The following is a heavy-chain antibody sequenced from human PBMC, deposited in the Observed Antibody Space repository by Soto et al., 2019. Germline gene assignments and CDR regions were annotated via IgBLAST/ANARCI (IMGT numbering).Heavy chain of an antibody. V-gene: IGHV3-33*01. Sequence: PGGSLRLSCAASGFTFSSYGMHWVRQAPGKGLEWVAVIWYDGSNKYYADSVKGRFTISRDNSKNTLYLQMNSLRAEDTAVYYCARQLGYCSGGSCFTGGGMDVWGQGTTVTVSS. D-gene: IGHD2-15*01. CDR1: GFTFSSYG. CDR2: IWYDGSNK. J-gene: IGHJ6*02. CDR3: ARQLGYCSGGSCFTGGGMDV.